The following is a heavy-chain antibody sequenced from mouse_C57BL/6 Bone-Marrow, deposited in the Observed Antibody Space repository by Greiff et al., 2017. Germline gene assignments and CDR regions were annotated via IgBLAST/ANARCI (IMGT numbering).Heavy chain of an antibody. D-gene: IGHD1-1*01. J-gene: IGHJ2*01. CDR1: GYSFTGYY. Sequence: VQLQQSGPELVKPGASVKISCKASGYSFTGYYMNWVKQSPEKSLEWIGEINPSTGGTTYNQKFKAKATLTVDKSSSTAYMQLKSLTSEDSAVYYCAGNYYGYYFDYWGQGTTLTVSS. V-gene: IGHV1-42*01. CDR3: AGNYYGYYFDY. CDR2: INPSTGGT.